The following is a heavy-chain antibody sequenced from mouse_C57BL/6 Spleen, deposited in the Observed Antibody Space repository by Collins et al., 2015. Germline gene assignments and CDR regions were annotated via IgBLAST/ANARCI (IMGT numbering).Heavy chain of an antibody. CDR2: INTYSGVP. J-gene: IGHJ4*01. V-gene: IGHV9-3*01. Sequence: QIQLVQSGPELKKPGETVKISCKASGYTFTIYGMSWVKQAPGKGLKWMGWINTYSGVPTFADDFKGRFAFSLETSASTAYLQINNPKNEDTATYFCARLEYSNYVPYYAMDYWGQGTSVTVSS. CDR3: ARLEYSNYVPYYAMDY. CDR1: GYTFTIYG. D-gene: IGHD2-5*01.